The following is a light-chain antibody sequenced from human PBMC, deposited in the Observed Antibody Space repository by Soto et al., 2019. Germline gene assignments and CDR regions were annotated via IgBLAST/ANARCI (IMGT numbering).Light chain of an antibody. V-gene: IGLV2-14*01. CDR3: SSYTTSSTRV. CDR2: EVS. CDR1: ISDVGGYNY. Sequence: QSALTQPASVSESPGQSITISCTGTISDVGGYNYVSWYQHHPGKAPKLIIYEVSNRPSGVSNRFSGSKSGNTASLPISGLHTEDEADYYCSSYTTSSTRVFGGGTKLTVL. J-gene: IGLJ3*02.